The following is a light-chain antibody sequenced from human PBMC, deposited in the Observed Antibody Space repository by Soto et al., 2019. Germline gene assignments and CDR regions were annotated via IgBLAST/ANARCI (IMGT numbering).Light chain of an antibody. V-gene: IGKV1-5*01. Sequence: DIQMTQSPSTLSASVGDRVTITCRASQTINNWLAWYQQKPGKAPKLQIYDASSLESGVPSRFSGSGSGTEFTLTISSLQPDDIATYYCQQYKSYSPLTFGGGTKVEIK. CDR1: QTINNW. CDR3: QQYKSYSPLT. J-gene: IGKJ4*01. CDR2: DAS.